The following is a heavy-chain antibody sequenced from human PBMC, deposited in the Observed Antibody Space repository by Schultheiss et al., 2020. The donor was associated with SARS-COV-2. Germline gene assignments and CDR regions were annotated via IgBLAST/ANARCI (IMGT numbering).Heavy chain of an antibody. CDR3: ARVGVGATSQDIFFDY. J-gene: IGHJ4*02. Sequence: SETLSLTCTVSGVTVTNGAYSWSWIRQPPGKGLEWIGYIYYSGSTNYNPSLKSRVTISVDTSKNQFSLKLSSVTAADTAVYYCARVGVGATSQDIFFDYWGQGTLVTVSS. CDR2: IYYSGST. D-gene: IGHD1-26*01. CDR1: GVTVTNGAYS. V-gene: IGHV4-61*08.